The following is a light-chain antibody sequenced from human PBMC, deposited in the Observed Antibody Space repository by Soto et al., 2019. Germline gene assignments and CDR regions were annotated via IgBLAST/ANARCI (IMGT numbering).Light chain of an antibody. Sequence: EIVLTQSPATLSFSPGERATLSCRASQSVSSYLAWYQQKPGQAPRLLIYDASNRATGIPARFSGSGSGTDFTLTISSLEPEDFAVYYCLQRSNWSPKYTSGQGTKLEIK. CDR3: LQRSNWSPKYT. CDR1: QSVSSY. CDR2: DAS. V-gene: IGKV3-11*01. J-gene: IGKJ2*01.